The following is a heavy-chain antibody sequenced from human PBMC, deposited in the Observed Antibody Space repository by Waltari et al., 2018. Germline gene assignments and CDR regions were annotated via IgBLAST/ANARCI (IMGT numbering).Heavy chain of an antibody. Sequence: QVQLQESGPGLVKPSETLSLTCAVSGYSISSGYYWGWIRQPPGKGLEWIGSIYHSGSTYYNPSLKSRVTISVDTSKNQFSLKLSSVTAADTAVYYCARGSVVAMGAFDIWGQGTMVTVSS. J-gene: IGHJ3*02. D-gene: IGHD2-15*01. CDR2: IYHSGST. V-gene: IGHV4-38-2*01. CDR3: ARGSVVAMGAFDI. CDR1: GYSISSGYY.